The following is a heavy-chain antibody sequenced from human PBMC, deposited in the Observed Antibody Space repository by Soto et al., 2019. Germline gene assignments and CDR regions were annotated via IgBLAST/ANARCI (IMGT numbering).Heavy chain of an antibody. J-gene: IGHJ4*02. D-gene: IGHD3-16*02. V-gene: IGHV3-7*03. CDR2: IKHDTSEA. Sequence: GGSLRLSCAASGFKFSNYWMSWVRQAPGKGLEWVGNIKHDTSEAHYADSVKGRFTITRDNIKNFLFLQMNGLRADDTASYYCARDGLLFSGPYRPSRFDYWGLGTLVTVSS. CDR3: ARDGLLFSGPYRPSRFDY. CDR1: GFKFSNYW.